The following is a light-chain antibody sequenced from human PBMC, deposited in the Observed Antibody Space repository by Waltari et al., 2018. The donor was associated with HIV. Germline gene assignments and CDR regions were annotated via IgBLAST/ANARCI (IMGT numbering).Light chain of an antibody. J-gene: IGLJ2*01. CDR1: SSDVGGYHY. V-gene: IGLV2-23*02. CDR3: CSYAGSSTVV. CDR2: DVS. Sequence: QSALTQPASVSGSPGQSITISCTGTSSDVGGYHYVSWYQQHPGKAPNLMIYDVSKRPSGVSNRFSGSKSGNTASLTISGLQAEDEADYYCCSYAGSSTVVFGGGTKLTVL.